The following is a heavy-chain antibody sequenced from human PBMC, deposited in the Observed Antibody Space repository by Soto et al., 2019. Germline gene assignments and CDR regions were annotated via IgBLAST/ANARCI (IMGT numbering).Heavy chain of an antibody. CDR1: GGSFSGYY. J-gene: IGHJ5*02. CDR3: ARYLRQWLVRNWFDP. V-gene: IGHV4-34*01. D-gene: IGHD6-19*01. CDR2: INHSGST. Sequence: QVQLQQWGAGLLKPSETLSLTCAVYGGSFSGYYWSWIRQPPGKGLEWIGEINHSGSTNYNPSLKSRVTISVDTSKNQFSLKLSSVTAADTAVYYCARYLRQWLVRNWFDPWGQGTLVTVSS.